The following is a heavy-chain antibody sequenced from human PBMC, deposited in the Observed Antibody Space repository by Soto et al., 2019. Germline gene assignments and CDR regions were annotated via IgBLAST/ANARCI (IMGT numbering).Heavy chain of an antibody. D-gene: IGHD3-10*01. V-gene: IGHV1-3*01. CDR2: INAGNGNT. CDR3: AFGEESRYYYYGMDV. J-gene: IGHJ6*02. Sequence: ASVKVSCKASGYTFTNYAMHWVRQAPGQRLEWMGWINAGNGNTKYSQKFQGRVTITRDTSASTAYMELSSLRSEDTAVYYCAFGEESRYYYYGMDVWGQGTTVTVSS. CDR1: GYTFTNYA.